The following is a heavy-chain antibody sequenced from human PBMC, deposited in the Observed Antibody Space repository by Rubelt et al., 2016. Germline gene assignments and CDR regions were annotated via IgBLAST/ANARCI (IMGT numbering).Heavy chain of an antibody. Sequence: EVQLVESGGGLVQPGGSLRLSCAASGFTFTNYWTHWVRQATGKGLVWISRISTCGRSTSYADSVKGRFPIARGNAKNTLYLRMNSRRFEDTAVYYWAREKRGSGSFDYWGQGTLVTVSS. CDR1: GFTFTNYW. CDR3: AREKRGSGSFDY. CDR2: ISTCGRST. D-gene: IGHD6-19*01. J-gene: IGHJ4*02. V-gene: IGHV3-74*01.